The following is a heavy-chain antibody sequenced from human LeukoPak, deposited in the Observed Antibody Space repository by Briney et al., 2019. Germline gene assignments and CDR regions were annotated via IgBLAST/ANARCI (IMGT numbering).Heavy chain of an antibody. CDR2: IKQDGSEK. V-gene: IGHV3-7*01. Sequence: PGGSLRLSCAASGFIFTNYWMGWVRQAPGKGLEWVANIKQDGSEKYYVDSVKGRFTISRDNAKNSLYPQMNSLRVEDTALFYCARISYYGGTPHFDYWGQGTLVTVSS. CDR1: GFIFTNYW. CDR3: ARISYYGGTPHFDY. D-gene: IGHD4-23*01. J-gene: IGHJ4*02.